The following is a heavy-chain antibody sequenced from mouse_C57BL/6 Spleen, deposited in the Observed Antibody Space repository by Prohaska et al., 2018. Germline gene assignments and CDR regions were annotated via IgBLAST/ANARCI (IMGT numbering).Heavy chain of an antibody. D-gene: IGHD3-1*01. CDR3: ARRAISWWLAY. CDR2: PSDCYT. J-gene: IGHJ3*01. Sequence: PSDCYTNYNQKFKVKATLTVDKDTSTGYMQISSLRSEDSASYYCARRAISWWLAYWGQGTLVTVSA. V-gene: IGHV1-69*02.